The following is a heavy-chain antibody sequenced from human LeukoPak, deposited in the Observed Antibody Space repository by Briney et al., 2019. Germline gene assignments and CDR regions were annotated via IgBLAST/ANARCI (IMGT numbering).Heavy chain of an antibody. D-gene: IGHD5-12*01. Sequence: SETLSLTCTVSGGSISSHYWSWIRQPPGKGLEWIGYIYYSGSTKYNPSLKSRVAISVDTSKNQFSLKLSSVTAADTAVYYCARDSGYDRYNWFDPWGQGTLVTVSS. CDR1: GGSISSHY. CDR2: IYYSGST. V-gene: IGHV4-59*11. J-gene: IGHJ5*02. CDR3: ARDSGYDRYNWFDP.